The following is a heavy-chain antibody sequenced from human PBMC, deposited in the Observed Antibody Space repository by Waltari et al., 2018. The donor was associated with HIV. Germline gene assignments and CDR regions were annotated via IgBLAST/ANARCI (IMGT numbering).Heavy chain of an antibody. CDR2: INTSGST. V-gene: IGHV4-4*07. CDR1: GGSISPYY. D-gene: IGHD1-26*01. CDR3: AREDRWAHGMDV. Sequence: QVQLQESGPGLVTPSETLSLSCTVPGGSISPYYWNWIRQPAGKGLEWIGRINTSGSTNYNPSLKSRVTMSVDTSKNQFSLKLSSVTAADTAVYYCAREDRWAHGMDVWGQGTTVTVSS. J-gene: IGHJ6*02.